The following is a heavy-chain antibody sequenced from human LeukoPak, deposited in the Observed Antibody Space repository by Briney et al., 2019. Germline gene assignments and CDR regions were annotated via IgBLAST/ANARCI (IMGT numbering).Heavy chain of an antibody. CDR1: GGTFSSYA. V-gene: IGHV1-69*13. CDR3: AREGAVAGTGGY. D-gene: IGHD6-19*01. Sequence: GAAVKVSCKASGGTFSSYAISWVRQAPGQGLEWMGGIIPIFGTANYAQKFQGRVTITADESTSTAYMELSSLRSEDTAVYYCAREGAVAGTGGYWGQGTLVTVSS. J-gene: IGHJ4*02. CDR2: IIPIFGTA.